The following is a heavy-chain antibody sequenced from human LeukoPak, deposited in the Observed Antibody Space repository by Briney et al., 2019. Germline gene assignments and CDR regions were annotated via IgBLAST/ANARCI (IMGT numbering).Heavy chain of an antibody. V-gene: IGHV3-23*01. J-gene: IGHJ4*02. Sequence: GGSLRLSCAASGFTFSSYSINWVRQAPGKGLEWVSGISPSGDITYYTDSVQGRFTISRDNSKDMMYVQMNSLRAEDTAVYYCARLLVDTAGYWGQGTLVTVSS. CDR1: GFTFSSYS. CDR2: ISPSGDIT. CDR3: ARLLVDTAGY. D-gene: IGHD5-18*01.